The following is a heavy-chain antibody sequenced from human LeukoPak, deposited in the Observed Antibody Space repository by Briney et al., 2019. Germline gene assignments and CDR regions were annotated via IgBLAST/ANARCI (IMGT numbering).Heavy chain of an antibody. V-gene: IGHV3-33*01. Sequence: GGSLRLSCAVSGFTFSNYNMHWVRQAPGKGLEWVAVIWYDGSNKYYADSVKGRFTISRDNSKNTLYLQMNTLRAEDTAVYYCARDPGGVVYFDYWGQGTLVTVSS. CDR2: IWYDGSNK. CDR1: GFTFSNYN. CDR3: ARDPGGVVYFDY. D-gene: IGHD2-8*01. J-gene: IGHJ4*02.